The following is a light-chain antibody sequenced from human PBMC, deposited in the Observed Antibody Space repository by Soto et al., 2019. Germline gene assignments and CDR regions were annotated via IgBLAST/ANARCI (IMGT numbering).Light chain of an antibody. V-gene: IGKV3D-15*01. J-gene: IGKJ5*01. Sequence: IVMTQSPATLSVSPGERATLSCRASQSVRSNFAWYQQKPGQAPRLLIYGASTRATGIPARFSGSGSGTEFTLTISSLQSEDFAVYYCQQYNNWPAITFGQGTRMAIK. CDR1: QSVRSN. CDR3: QQYNNWPAIT. CDR2: GAS.